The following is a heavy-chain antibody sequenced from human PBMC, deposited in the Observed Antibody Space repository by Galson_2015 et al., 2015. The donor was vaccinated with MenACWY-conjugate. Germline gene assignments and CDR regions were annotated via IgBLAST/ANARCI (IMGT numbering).Heavy chain of an antibody. D-gene: IGHD3-22*01. J-gene: IGHJ4*02. CDR2: ISWDGGST. CDR1: GFTFDDYT. CDR3: AKDIGGDSSGYYFDY. Sequence: SLRLSCAASGFTFDDYTMHWVRHAPGKGLEWVSLISWDGGSTYYADSVKGRFTISRDNSKNSLYLQMNSLRTEDTALYYCAKDIGGDSSGYYFDYWGQGTLVTVSS. V-gene: IGHV3-43*01.